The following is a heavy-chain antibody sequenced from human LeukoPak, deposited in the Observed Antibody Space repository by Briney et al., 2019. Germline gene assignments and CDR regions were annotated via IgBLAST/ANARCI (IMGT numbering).Heavy chain of an antibody. V-gene: IGHV3-30-3*01. J-gene: IGHJ4*02. CDR2: LSFDGDEK. CDR3: ARAGYCSGGSCFDYFDY. Sequence: GGSLRLSCVASGFTFNTYSMHWVRQAPGKGLEWVAVLSFDGDEKHYADSVKGRFTISRDNAKNSLYLQMNSLRAEDTAVYYCARAGYCSGGSCFDYFDYWGQGTLVTVSS. CDR1: GFTFNTYS. D-gene: IGHD2-15*01.